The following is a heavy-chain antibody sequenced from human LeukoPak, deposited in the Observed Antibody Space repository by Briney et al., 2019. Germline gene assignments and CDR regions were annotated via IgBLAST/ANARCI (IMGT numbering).Heavy chain of an antibody. CDR3: AKGLYGDHPHYSDY. Sequence: PGGSLRLSCAASGFAFSSFAMNWVRQAPGKGLQWVSAISGDATTTYYLDSLTGRFTISRDNSRNTLYLPMNSLRADDTAVYYCAKGLYGDHPHYSDYWGQGTLVIVSS. CDR2: ISGDATTT. D-gene: IGHD4-17*01. V-gene: IGHV3-23*01. J-gene: IGHJ4*02. CDR1: GFAFSSFA.